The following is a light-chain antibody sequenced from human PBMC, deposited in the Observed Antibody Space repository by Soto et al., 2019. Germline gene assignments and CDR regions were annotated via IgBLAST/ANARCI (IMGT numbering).Light chain of an antibody. CDR1: QDVGRY. V-gene: IGKV1-8*01. CDR3: QHYKNYPWT. J-gene: IGKJ1*01. Sequence: AIRMTQSPSSLSASAGDRVAIACRASQDVGRYLAWYQQKPGQAPKLLIYGGSTLQSGVPSRFSGGGSGTDFTLTISCLQSEDFATYYCQHYKNYPWTFGQGTKVEIK. CDR2: GGS.